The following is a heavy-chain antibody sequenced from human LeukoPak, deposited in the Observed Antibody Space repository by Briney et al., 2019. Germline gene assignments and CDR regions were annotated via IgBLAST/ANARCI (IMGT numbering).Heavy chain of an antibody. D-gene: IGHD3-3*02. CDR2: IYPGDSDT. J-gene: IGHJ4*02. V-gene: IGHV5-51*01. Sequence: GESLKISCKGSGYTFTSYWIGWVRQMPGKGLEWMGIIYPGDSDTRYSSSFQGQVTISADKSISTAYLHWSSLKASDTAMYYCARLGSTYISPGGHWGQGTLVTVSS. CDR3: ARLGSTYISPGGH. CDR1: GYTFTSYW.